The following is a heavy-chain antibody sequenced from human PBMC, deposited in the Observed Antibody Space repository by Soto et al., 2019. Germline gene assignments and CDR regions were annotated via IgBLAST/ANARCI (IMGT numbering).Heavy chain of an antibody. J-gene: IGHJ2*01. CDR1: GFTFSSYA. D-gene: IGHD3-9*01. V-gene: IGHV3-23*01. Sequence: GGSLRLSCAASGFTFSSYAMSWVRQAPGKGLEWVSAISGSGGSTYYADSVKGRFTISRDDSKNTLCLQMNSLRAEDTAVYYCAPPPPFLTGYYPNWYFDLGGRGTLVTVSS. CDR3: APPPPFLTGYYPNWYFDL. CDR2: ISGSGGST.